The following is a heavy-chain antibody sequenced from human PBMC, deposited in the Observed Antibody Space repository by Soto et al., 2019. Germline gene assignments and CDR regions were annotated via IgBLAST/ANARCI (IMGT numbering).Heavy chain of an antibody. CDR3: ARAIASTFWSGYYTSLDP. CDR1: GYTFTSYG. Sequence: AASVKVSCKASGYTFTSYGISWVRQAPGQGLEWMGWISAYNGNTNYAQKLQGRVTMTTDTSTSTAYMELRSLRSDGTAVYYCARAIASTFWSGYYTSLDPWGQGTLVTVSS. CDR2: ISAYNGNT. J-gene: IGHJ5*02. D-gene: IGHD3-3*01. V-gene: IGHV1-18*04.